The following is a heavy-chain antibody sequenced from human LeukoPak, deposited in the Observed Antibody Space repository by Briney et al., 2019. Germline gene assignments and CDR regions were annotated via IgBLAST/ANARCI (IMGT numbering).Heavy chain of an antibody. V-gene: IGHV4-61*02. CDR2: IYTSGST. CDR3: ARGGRSYYDSSGYYYS. D-gene: IGHD3-22*01. CDR1: GGSISSGSYY. J-gene: IGHJ4*02. Sequence: SETLSLTCTVSGGSISSGSYYWSWIRQPAGKGLEWIGRIYTSGSTNYNPSLKSRVTISVDTSKNQFSLKLSSVTAADTAVYYCARGGRSYYDSSGYYYSWGQGTLVTVSS.